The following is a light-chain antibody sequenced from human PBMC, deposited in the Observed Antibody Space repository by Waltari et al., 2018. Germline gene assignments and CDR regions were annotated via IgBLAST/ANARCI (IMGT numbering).Light chain of an antibody. Sequence: DLQMTQSPSSLSASVGDRVTITCQASQDISNYLNWYQQKPGKAPELLIYDASKVETGVPSRFSGSGSGTDFTFTISSLQPEDIATYYCQQYDDLPYTFGQGTKLEIK. CDR3: QQYDDLPYT. CDR1: QDISNY. J-gene: IGKJ2*01. CDR2: DAS. V-gene: IGKV1-33*01.